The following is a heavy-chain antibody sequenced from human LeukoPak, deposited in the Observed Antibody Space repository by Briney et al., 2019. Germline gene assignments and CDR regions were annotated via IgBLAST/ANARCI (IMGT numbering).Heavy chain of an antibody. V-gene: IGHV1-2*06. D-gene: IGHD3-22*01. CDR3: ARRLSDRRANWFDP. J-gene: IGHJ5*02. Sequence: GASVKVSCKASGYTFTGYYVQWGRQAPGQWLEWMGRINPNSGGTNYAQKFQGRVTMTRDTSISTAYMELSRLRSDDTAVYYCARRLSDRRANWFDPWGQGTLVTVSS. CDR2: INPNSGGT. CDR1: GYTFTGYY.